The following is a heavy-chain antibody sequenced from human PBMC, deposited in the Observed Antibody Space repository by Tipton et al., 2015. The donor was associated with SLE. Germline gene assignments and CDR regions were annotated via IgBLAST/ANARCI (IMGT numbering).Heavy chain of an antibody. CDR1: GYTFTSYY. V-gene: IGHV1-46*01. J-gene: IGHJ6*02. D-gene: IGHD3-9*01. Sequence: QSGAEVKKPGASVKVSCKASGYTFTSYYIHWVRQAPGQGLEWMGIINPSDGSTSYAQKFQGRVTMTRDTSTSTVCMELSSLRSEDTAVYYCAKVGDYDILTGYPQDMDVWGQGTTVTVSS. CDR3: AKVGDYDILTGYPQDMDV. CDR2: INPSDGST.